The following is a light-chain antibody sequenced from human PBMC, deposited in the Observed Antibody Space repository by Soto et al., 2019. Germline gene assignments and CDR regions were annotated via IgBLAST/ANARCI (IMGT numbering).Light chain of an antibody. CDR3: QKYDSAPRT. Sequence: EVVLTQSPGTLSLSPGERATLSCRASQSLGRGYLAWFQQKPGQAPRLLIYDASSRATGIPDRFSGSWSGRDFTLTISRLEPEDVAVFYCQKYDSAPRTFGQGTKVEI. V-gene: IGKV3-20*01. CDR1: QSLGRGY. CDR2: DAS. J-gene: IGKJ1*01.